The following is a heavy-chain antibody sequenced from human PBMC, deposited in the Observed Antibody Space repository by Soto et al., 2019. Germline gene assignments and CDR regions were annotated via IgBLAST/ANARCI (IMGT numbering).Heavy chain of an antibody. J-gene: IGHJ4*02. V-gene: IGHV4-59*01. Sequence: PSETLSLTCTVCGGSIGSYYWSWIRQPPGKGLEWIGYIYYSASTNYNPSLKSRVTISVDTSKNQFSLKLSSVTAADTAVYYCARYYYDSSGLIDYFDYWGQGTLVTVSS. CDR3: ARYYYDSSGLIDYFDY. CDR2: IYYSAST. D-gene: IGHD3-22*01. CDR1: GGSIGSYY.